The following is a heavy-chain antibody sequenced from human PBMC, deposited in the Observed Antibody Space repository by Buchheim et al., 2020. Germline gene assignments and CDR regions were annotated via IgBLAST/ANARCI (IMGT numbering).Heavy chain of an antibody. J-gene: IGHJ4*02. CDR3: AKDPTGAPSGPMDN. CDR1: GFTFSTYA. Sequence: EVQLLESGGAFVQPGGSLRLSCTASGFTFSTYAMIWVRQAPGKGLEWVSSLSNSGRAKYYAGSVKGRFTVSRDNSQNTVYLQMNSLKVDDTAVYYCAKDPTGAPSGPMDNWGQGTL. CDR2: LSNSGRAK. D-gene: IGHD1-14*01. V-gene: IGHV3-23*01.